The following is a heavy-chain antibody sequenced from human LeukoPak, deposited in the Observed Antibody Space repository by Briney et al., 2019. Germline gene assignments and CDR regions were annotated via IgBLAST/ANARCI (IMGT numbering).Heavy chain of an antibody. V-gene: IGHV1-2*02. Sequence: ASVKVSCKASGYTFTGYYMHWVRQAPGQGLEWMGWINPNSGGTNYAQKFQGRVTMTRDMSISTAYMELSRLRSDDTAVYYCARDGDYYDSSGYYDYWGQGTLVTVSS. D-gene: IGHD3-22*01. CDR2: INPNSGGT. CDR1: GYTFTGYY. J-gene: IGHJ4*02. CDR3: ARDGDYYDSSGYYDY.